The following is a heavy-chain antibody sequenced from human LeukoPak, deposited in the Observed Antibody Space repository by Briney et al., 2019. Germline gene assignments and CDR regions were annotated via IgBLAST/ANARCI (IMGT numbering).Heavy chain of an antibody. Sequence: GGSLRLSCVGSGFIFRNYGIHWVRPAPGKGLEWVAVISYDINNKYYADSVKGRFAISRDNSKDTLYLQMNSLRPEDTAVYHCARGTGDTSSWFHDYWGQGTLVTVSS. D-gene: IGHD6-13*01. CDR3: ARGTGDTSSWFHDY. V-gene: IGHV3-30*06. CDR2: ISYDINNK. CDR1: GFIFRNYG. J-gene: IGHJ4*02.